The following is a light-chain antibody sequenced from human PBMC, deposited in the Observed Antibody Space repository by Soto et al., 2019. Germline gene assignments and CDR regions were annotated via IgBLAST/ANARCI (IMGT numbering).Light chain of an antibody. Sequence: DIQMTQSPSTLSASVGDRVTITCRASQSISSWLAWYQQKPGKAPKLLIYKASSLESGVPSRFSGSGSGTEFTLTISSLQPDDFATYYCQQYNSFPRTSGQGTKV. CDR2: KAS. CDR1: QSISSW. CDR3: QQYNSFPRT. J-gene: IGKJ1*01. V-gene: IGKV1-5*03.